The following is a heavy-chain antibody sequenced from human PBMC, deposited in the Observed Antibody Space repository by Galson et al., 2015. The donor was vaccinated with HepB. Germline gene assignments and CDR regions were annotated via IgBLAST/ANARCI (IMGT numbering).Heavy chain of an antibody. D-gene: IGHD4-17*01. J-gene: IGHJ4*02. CDR3: ARDNGDNIFDY. Sequence: SVKVSCKASGYTFTAYYMHWVRQAPGQGLEWMGRINPNSGGTNYAQKFQGRVTMTRDTSIVTAYMELSRLRSDDTALYYCARDNGDNIFDYWGQGTLVTVSS. CDR1: GYTFTAYY. V-gene: IGHV1-2*06. CDR2: INPNSGGT.